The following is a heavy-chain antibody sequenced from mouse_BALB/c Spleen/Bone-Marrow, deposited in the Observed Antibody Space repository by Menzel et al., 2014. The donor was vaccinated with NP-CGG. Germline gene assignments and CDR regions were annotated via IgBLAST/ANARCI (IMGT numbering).Heavy chain of an antibody. Sequence: EVHLVESGGGLVKPGGSLKLSCAASGFTFSDFYMFWVRQTPEKRLEWVATISDGVSYTYYPDSVKGRSTISRDNARNNLYLQMSSLKSEDTAMYYCARAPPYDFYTMDYWGQGTSVTVSS. J-gene: IGHJ4*01. CDR1: GFTFSDFY. CDR3: ARAPPYDFYTMDY. D-gene: IGHD2-13*01. CDR2: ISDGVSYT. V-gene: IGHV5-4*02.